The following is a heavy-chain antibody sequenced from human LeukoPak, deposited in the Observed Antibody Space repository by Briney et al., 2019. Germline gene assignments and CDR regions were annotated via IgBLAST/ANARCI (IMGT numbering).Heavy chain of an antibody. CDR1: GYTFTGYY. CDR2: INPNSGGT. Sequence: ASVKVSCKASGYTFTGYYMHWVRQAPGQGLEWMGWINPNSGGTNYAQKFQGRVTMTRDTSISTAYMELSSLRSDGTAVYYCASGRHYYDSSGCFDYWGQGTLVTVSS. D-gene: IGHD3-22*01. CDR3: ASGRHYYDSSGCFDY. V-gene: IGHV1-2*02. J-gene: IGHJ4*02.